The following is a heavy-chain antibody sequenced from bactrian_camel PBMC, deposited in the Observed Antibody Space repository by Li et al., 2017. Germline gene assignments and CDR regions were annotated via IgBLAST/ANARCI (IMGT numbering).Heavy chain of an antibody. V-gene: IGHV3S40*01. D-gene: IGHD5*01. J-gene: IGHJ4*01. CDR2: LGSNGAT. Sequence: VQLVESGGGLVQPGGSLRLFCAASGFTFSTYDMSWVRQAPGKGLEWVSALGSNGATYYADSVKGRFTVSRDNAKNTVYLQMNRLKTEDTGMYYCSNGKDQSGWKTPGPGTQVTVS. CDR1: GFTFSTYD.